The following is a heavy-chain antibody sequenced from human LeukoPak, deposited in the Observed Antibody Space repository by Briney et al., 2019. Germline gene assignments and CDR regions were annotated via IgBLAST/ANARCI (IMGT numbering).Heavy chain of an antibody. CDR2: ISSSGSTI. V-gene: IGHV3-48*04. J-gene: IGHJ4*02. D-gene: IGHD4-11*01. Sequence: GGSLRLSCAASGFTFSSYTMNWVRQAPGKGLEWVSYISSSGSTIYYADSVKGRFTISRDNAKNSLYLQMNSLRAEDTAVYYCAREWISVKIFDYWGQGTLVTVSS. CDR3: AREWISVKIFDY. CDR1: GFTFSSYT.